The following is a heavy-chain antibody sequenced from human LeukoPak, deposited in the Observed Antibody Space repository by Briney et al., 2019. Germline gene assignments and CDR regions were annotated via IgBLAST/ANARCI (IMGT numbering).Heavy chain of an antibody. Sequence: GGSLRLSCAASGFAFGSYWMHWVRHAPGKGLEWISRMNNDGTDISYADSVKGRFTISRDNAKNTLYLQMNSLRAEDTAVYYCARVGYYDSSGYYAYLQHWGQGTLVTVSS. D-gene: IGHD3-22*01. CDR3: ARVGYYDSSGYYAYLQH. J-gene: IGHJ1*01. CDR2: MNNDGTDI. CDR1: GFAFGSYW. V-gene: IGHV3-74*01.